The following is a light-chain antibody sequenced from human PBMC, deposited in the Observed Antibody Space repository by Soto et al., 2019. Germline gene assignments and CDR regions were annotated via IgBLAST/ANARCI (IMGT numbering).Light chain of an antibody. V-gene: IGLV1-51*01. J-gene: IGLJ2*01. CDR3: ATWDSSLSVVV. CDR1: SSNIGSNH. Sequence: QSVLTQPPSVSAAPGQRVTISCSGSSSNIGSNHVSWYQQSPGTAPKLLIYDNDKRPSGIPDRFSGSRSGTSATLGITGLQTGDEADYYCATWDSSLSVVVFGGGTKLTVL. CDR2: DND.